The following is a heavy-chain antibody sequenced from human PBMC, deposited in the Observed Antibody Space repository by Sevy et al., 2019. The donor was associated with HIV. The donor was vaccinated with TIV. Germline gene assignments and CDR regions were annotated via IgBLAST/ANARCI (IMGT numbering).Heavy chain of an antibody. CDR1: GFTFSSYG. CDR3: AKDHALTTLWVNNWFES. J-gene: IGHJ5*01. Sequence: GGSLRLSCAASGFTFSSYGMRWVRQAPGKGLEWVAVITYDGSNQYYTDSVKGRFTISRDDSKNTLYLQMNSLRAEDTAVYYCAKDHALTTLWVNNWFESWGQGTLVTVSS. D-gene: IGHD4-17*01. V-gene: IGHV3-30*18. CDR2: ITYDGSNQ.